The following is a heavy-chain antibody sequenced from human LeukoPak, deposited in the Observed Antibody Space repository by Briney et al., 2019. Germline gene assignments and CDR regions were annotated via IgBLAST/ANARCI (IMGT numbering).Heavy chain of an antibody. D-gene: IGHD3-3*01. J-gene: IGHJ4*02. Sequence: GGSLRLSCAASGFTFSDYYMSWIRQAPGKGLEWVSYISSSGSTIYYADSVKGRFTISRDNAKNSLYLQMNSLRAEDTAVYYCAKGPYYDFWSGYTSGGYFDYWGQGTLVTVSS. V-gene: IGHV3-11*01. CDR1: GFTFSDYY. CDR2: ISSSGSTI. CDR3: AKGPYYDFWSGYTSGGYFDY.